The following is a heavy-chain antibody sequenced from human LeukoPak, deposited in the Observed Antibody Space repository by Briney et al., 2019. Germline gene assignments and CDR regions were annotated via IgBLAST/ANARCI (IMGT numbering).Heavy chain of an antibody. D-gene: IGHD1-26*01. J-gene: IGHJ4*02. CDR2: IYHSGST. CDR3: ARHFVRSGSYWADY. CDR1: GYSISSGYY. V-gene: IGHV4-38-2*01. Sequence: SETLSLTCAVSGYSISSGYYWGWIRQPPGKGLEWIGLIYHSGSTYYNPSLKSRVTISVDTSKNQFSLRVTSVTAADTAVYYCARHFVRSGSYWADYWGQGTLVTVSS.